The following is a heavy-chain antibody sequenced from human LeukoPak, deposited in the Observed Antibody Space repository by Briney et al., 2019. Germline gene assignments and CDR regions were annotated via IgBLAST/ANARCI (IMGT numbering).Heavy chain of an antibody. CDR1: GGSISSYY. Sequence: PSETLSLTCTVSGGSISSYYWSWIRQPPGKGLEWIGYIYYSGSTNYNPSLKSRVTISVDTSKNQFSLKLSSVTAADTAVYYCARVHMLGDWFDPWGQGTLVTVSS. CDR2: IYYSGST. J-gene: IGHJ5*02. CDR3: ARVHMLGDWFDP. V-gene: IGHV4-59*01. D-gene: IGHD3-10*02.